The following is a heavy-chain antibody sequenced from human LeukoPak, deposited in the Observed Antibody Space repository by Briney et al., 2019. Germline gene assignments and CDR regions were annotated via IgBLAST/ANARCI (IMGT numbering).Heavy chain of an antibody. CDR2: ISSSSSYI. CDR1: GFTFSSYS. D-gene: IGHD3-22*01. Sequence: GGPLRLSCAASGFTFSSYSMNWVRQAPGKGLEWVSSISSSSSYIYYADSVKGRFTISRDNAKNSLYLQMNSLRAEDTAIYYCARDSYYYDSSADYWGQGTLVTVSS. CDR3: ARDSYYYDSSADY. J-gene: IGHJ4*02. V-gene: IGHV3-21*01.